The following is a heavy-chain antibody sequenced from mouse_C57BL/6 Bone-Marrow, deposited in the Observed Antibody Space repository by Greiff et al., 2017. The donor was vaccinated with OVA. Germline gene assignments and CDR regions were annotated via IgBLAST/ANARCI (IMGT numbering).Heavy chain of an antibody. CDR2: IWGVGST. CDR1: GFSLTSYC. V-gene: IGHV2-6*01. Sequence: VNLVESGPGLVAPSQSLSITCTVSGFSLTSYCVDWVRQSPGKGLEWLGVIWGVGSTNYNSALKSRLSISKDNSKSQVFLKMNSLPTDDKAMYYCASEGMDYWGQGTSVTVSS. CDR3: ASEGMDY. J-gene: IGHJ4*01.